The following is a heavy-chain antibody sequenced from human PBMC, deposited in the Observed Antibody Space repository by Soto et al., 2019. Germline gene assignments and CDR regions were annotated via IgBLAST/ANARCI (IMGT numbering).Heavy chain of an antibody. V-gene: IGHV4-59*08. CDR3: ARRYGGTFDY. Sequence: SETLSLTCTVSGGSISSYYWSWIQQPPGKGLEWIGYINYSGSTNYNPSLKSRVTISVDTSKNQFSLKLSSVTAADTAVYYCARRYGGTFDYWGQGTLVTVSS. J-gene: IGHJ4*02. CDR1: GGSISSYY. D-gene: IGHD2-15*01. CDR2: INYSGST.